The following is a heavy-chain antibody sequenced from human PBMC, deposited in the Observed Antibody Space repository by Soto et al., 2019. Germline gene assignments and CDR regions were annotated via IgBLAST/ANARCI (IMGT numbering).Heavy chain of an antibody. D-gene: IGHD1-26*01. CDR3: ARFSRSYWAPFDY. Sequence: PSETLSLTCTVSGGSISSYYWSWIRQPPGKGLEWIGYIYYSGSTNYNPSLKSRVTISVDTSKNQFSLKLSSVTAADTAVYYCARFSRSYWAPFDYWGQGTLVTGSS. V-gene: IGHV4-59*01. CDR2: IYYSGST. J-gene: IGHJ4*02. CDR1: GGSISSYY.